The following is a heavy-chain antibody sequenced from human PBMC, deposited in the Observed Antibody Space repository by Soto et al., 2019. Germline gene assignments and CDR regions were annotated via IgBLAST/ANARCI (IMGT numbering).Heavy chain of an antibody. CDR3: ARAKTTMIVPENF. Sequence: SETLSLTCDVSGDSISSSRWWTWVRQPPGKGLEWIGDSFHTGNTNYNPSLKSRVTISVDKSKNQFSLNLSSVTAADTAIYYCARAKTTMIVPENFWGQGTLVTVSS. D-gene: IGHD3-22*01. V-gene: IGHV4-4*02. CDR1: GDSISSSRW. CDR2: SFHTGNT. J-gene: IGHJ4*02.